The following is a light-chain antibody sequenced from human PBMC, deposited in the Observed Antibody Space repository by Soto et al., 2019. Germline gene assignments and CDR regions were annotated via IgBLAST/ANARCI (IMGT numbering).Light chain of an antibody. V-gene: IGKV3-20*01. CDR2: DAS. CDR3: QLYGNSSIT. J-gene: IGKJ5*01. CDR1: QTVRNNY. Sequence: EFVLTQSPGTLSLSPGERVTLSCRASQTVRNNYLAWYQQKPGQAPRLLIYDASSRATGIPDRFSGGGSGTDFTLTISRLEPEDFAVYYCQLYGNSSITFGQGTRLEIK.